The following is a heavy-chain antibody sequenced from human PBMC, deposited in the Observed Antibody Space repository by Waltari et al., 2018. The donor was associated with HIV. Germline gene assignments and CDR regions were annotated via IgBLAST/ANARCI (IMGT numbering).Heavy chain of an antibody. CDR2: INHSGST. CDR3: ARDWGYCSSTSCLIPEPYYYYGMDV. CDR1: VGSFSGYY. D-gene: IGHD2-2*01. V-gene: IGHV4-34*01. Sequence: QVQLQQWGAGLLKPSETLSLTCAVYVGSFSGYYWSWIRQPPGKGPEWIVEINHSGSTNYNPSLKSRVTISVDTSKNQFSLKLSSVTAADTAVYYCARDWGYCSSTSCLIPEPYYYYGMDVWGQGTTVTVSS. J-gene: IGHJ6*02.